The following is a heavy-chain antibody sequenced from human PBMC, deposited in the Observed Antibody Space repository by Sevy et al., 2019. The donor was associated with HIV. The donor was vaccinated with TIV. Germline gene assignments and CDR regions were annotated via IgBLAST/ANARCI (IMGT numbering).Heavy chain of an antibody. Sequence: GGSLRLSCAASGFTFSDYYMSWIRQAPGKGLEWVSYISSSGSTIYYADSVKGRFTISRDNAKNSLYLQMNSLRAEDTAVYYCAIDPILPPPQDYWGQGTLVTSSS. V-gene: IGHV3-11*01. CDR1: GFTFSDYY. CDR3: AIDPILPPPQDY. J-gene: IGHJ4*02. CDR2: ISSSGSTI.